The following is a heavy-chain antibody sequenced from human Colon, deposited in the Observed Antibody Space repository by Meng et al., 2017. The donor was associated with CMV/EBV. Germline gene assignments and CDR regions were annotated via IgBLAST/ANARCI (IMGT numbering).Heavy chain of an antibody. Sequence: GESLKISCAASGFSFSNNHMNWVRQAPGRGLEWISYISSSSSAIEYADSVKGRFTSSRDNAKSSMYLQMNSLRDEDTAVYYCATGQDRYHYWGQGTLVTVSS. CDR1: GFSFSNNH. J-gene: IGHJ4*02. V-gene: IGHV3-48*02. CDR2: ISSSSSAI. CDR3: ATGQDRYHY. D-gene: IGHD1-1*01.